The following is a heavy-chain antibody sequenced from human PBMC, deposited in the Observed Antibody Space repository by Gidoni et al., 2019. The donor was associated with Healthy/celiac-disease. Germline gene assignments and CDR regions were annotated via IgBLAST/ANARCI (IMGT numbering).Heavy chain of an antibody. CDR3: ARGVADDAFDI. Sequence: EVQLVESGGGLVKPGGSLRLSCAAPGFTFSSYSMNWVRQAPGKGLEWVSSISSSSSYIYYADSVKGRFTISRDNAKNSLYLQMNSLRAEDTAVYYCARGVADDAFDIWGQGTMVTVSS. J-gene: IGHJ3*02. CDR2: ISSSSSYI. D-gene: IGHD2-21*01. V-gene: IGHV3-21*01. CDR1: GFTFSSYS.